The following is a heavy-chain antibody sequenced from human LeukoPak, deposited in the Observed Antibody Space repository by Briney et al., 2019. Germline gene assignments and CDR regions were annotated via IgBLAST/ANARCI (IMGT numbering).Heavy chain of an antibody. D-gene: IGHD3-22*01. CDR2: IDTNTGNP. CDR3: TRGRDTTGYFVY. Sequence: ASVKVSCKTSGYIFTSSSIHWMRQAPGQGLEWMGWIDTNTGNPTYAQGFTGRFVFSLDTSVSTTYLQISSLKAEDTAVYYCTRGRDTTGYFVYWGQGTLVTVSS. V-gene: IGHV7-4-1*02. J-gene: IGHJ4*02. CDR1: GYIFTSSS.